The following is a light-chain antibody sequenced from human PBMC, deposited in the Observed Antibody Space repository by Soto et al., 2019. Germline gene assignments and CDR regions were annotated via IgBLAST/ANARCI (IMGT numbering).Light chain of an antibody. J-gene: IGLJ1*01. Sequence: QSVLTQPASVSGSPGQSITISCTGTSSDVGGYNYVSWYQQHPGKVPKLMIYDVSNRPSGVSNRFSGSKSGNTASLTISGLQGEDEADYYCSSYTSSSTYVFGTGTEVT. CDR2: DVS. CDR3: SSYTSSSTYV. CDR1: SSDVGGYNY. V-gene: IGLV2-14*01.